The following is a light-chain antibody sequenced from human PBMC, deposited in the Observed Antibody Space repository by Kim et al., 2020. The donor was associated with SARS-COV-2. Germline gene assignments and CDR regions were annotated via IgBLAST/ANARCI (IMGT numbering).Light chain of an antibody. V-gene: IGKV3-15*01. CDR2: GAS. CDR1: QSVSSN. J-gene: IGKJ2*01. CDR3: QQYNNWLMYT. Sequence: EIVMTQSPATLSVSPGERATRSCRASQSVSSNLAWYQQKPGQAPRLLIYGASTRATGISARFSGSGSGTEFTLTISSLQSEDFAVYYCQQYNNWLMYTFGQGTKLEI.